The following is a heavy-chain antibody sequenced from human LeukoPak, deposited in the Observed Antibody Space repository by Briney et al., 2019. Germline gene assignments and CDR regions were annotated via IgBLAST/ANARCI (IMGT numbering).Heavy chain of an antibody. CDR1: GGSISSYY. CDR3: ARSFTVAWYFDL. J-gene: IGHJ2*01. D-gene: IGHD6-19*01. V-gene: IGHV4-59*01. CDR2: IYYSGST. Sequence: PSETPSLTCTVSGGSISSYYWSWIRQPPGKALECIGYIYYSGSTNYNPSLKSRVTMSVDTSKNQFSLKLSSVTAADTAVYYCARSFTVAWYFDLWGRGTLVTVSS.